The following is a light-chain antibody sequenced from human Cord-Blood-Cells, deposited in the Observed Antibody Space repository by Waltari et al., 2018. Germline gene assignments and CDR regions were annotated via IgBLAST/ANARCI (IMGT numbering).Light chain of an antibody. CDR2: AAS. CDR1: QSISSY. Sequence: DIPITQSPSPLSASVGDRVPITCRASQSISSYLNWYQQKPGKAPKLLIYAASSLQSGVPSRFSGSGSGTDFTLTISSLQPEDFATYYCQQSYSTPYTFGQGTKLEIK. J-gene: IGKJ2*01. V-gene: IGKV1-39*01. CDR3: QQSYSTPYT.